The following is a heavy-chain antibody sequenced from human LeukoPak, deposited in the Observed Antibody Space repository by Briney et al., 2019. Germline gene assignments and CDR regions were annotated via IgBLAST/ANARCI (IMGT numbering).Heavy chain of an antibody. Sequence: KPSETLSLTCSVSGGSLSSSHYYWAWIRQPPGKGLEWIGEINHSGSTNYNPSLKSRVTISVDTSKNQFSLKLSSVTAADTAVYYCARLVYYYDSSGYYYFDYWGQGTLVTVSS. V-gene: IGHV4-39*07. CDR3: ARLVYYYDSSGYYYFDY. J-gene: IGHJ4*02. D-gene: IGHD3-22*01. CDR1: GGSLSSSHYY. CDR2: INHSGST.